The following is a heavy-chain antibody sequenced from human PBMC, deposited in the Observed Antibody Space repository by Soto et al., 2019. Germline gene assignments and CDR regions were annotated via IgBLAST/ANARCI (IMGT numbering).Heavy chain of an antibody. CDR3: ASSVDTAMAAFDY. D-gene: IGHD5-18*01. V-gene: IGHV4-59*01. CDR2: IYYSGST. CDR1: GGSISSYY. Sequence: SGTLSLTCTVSGGSISSYYWSWIRQPPGKGLEWIGYIYYSGSTNYNPSLKSRVTISVDTSKNQFSLKLSSVTAADTAVYYCASSVDTAMAAFDYWGQGTLVTVSS. J-gene: IGHJ4*02.